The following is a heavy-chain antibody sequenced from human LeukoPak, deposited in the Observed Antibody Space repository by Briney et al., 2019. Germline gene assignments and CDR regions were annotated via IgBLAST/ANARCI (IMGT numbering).Heavy chain of an antibody. J-gene: IGHJ4*02. D-gene: IGHD2-15*01. CDR1: GFTFSSKW. Sequence: GGSLRLSCAASGFTFSSKWMSWVRQAPGKGLEWVGNIQPDGSEGYPVDSVKGRFTISRDNARNSLFLQMNSLRAEDTAVYYCAKYGCSGGSCYSRLENYFDYWGQGTLVTVSS. CDR2: IQPDGSEG. CDR3: AKYGCSGGSCYSRLENYFDY. V-gene: IGHV3-7*01.